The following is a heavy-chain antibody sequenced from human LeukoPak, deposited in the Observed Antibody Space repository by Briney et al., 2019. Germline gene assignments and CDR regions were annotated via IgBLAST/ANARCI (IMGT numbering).Heavy chain of an antibody. CDR1: GGSISSSSYY. Sequence: KPSETLSLTCTVSGGSISSSSYYWGWIRQPPGKGPEWIGSIYYSGSTYYNPSLKSRVTISVDTSKNQFSLKLSSVTAADTAVYYCARRIQLWLHAFDIWGQGTMVTVSS. CDR3: ARRIQLWLHAFDI. D-gene: IGHD5-18*01. V-gene: IGHV4-39*01. CDR2: IYYSGST. J-gene: IGHJ3*02.